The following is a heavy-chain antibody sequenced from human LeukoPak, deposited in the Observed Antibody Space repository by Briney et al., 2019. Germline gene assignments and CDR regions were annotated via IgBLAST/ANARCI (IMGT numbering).Heavy chain of an antibody. D-gene: IGHD3-10*01. CDR3: ARTPLGYYGSGSYYTYYYYYYYMDV. CDR2: IYYSGST. V-gene: IGHV4-39*07. J-gene: IGHJ6*03. CDR1: GDSISSSRSY. Sequence: PSETLSLTCTVSGDSISSSRSYWGWIRQPPGKGLEWIGSIYYSGSTYYNTSLKSRVTISVDTSKNQFSLKLSSVTAADTAVYYCARTPLGYYGSGSYYTYYYYYYYMDVWGKGTTVTISS.